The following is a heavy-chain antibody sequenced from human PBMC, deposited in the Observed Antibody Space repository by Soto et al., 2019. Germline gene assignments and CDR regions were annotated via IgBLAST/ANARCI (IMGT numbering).Heavy chain of an antibody. CDR2: INAGNGNT. V-gene: IGHV1-3*05. J-gene: IGHJ4*02. CDR1: GYTFTNYA. Sequence: QVQLVQSGAEEKKPGASVKVSCKASGYTFTNYAMHWVRQAPGQRLEWMGWINAGNGNTKYSQKFQGRVTITRDTSASTAYMELSSLRSEDTAVYYCARASYYYDSSGLLGYWGQGTLVTVSS. D-gene: IGHD3-22*01. CDR3: ARASYYYDSSGLLGY.